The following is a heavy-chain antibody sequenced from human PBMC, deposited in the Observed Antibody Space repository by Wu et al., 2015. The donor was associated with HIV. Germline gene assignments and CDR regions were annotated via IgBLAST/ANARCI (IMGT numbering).Heavy chain of an antibody. V-gene: IGHV1-46*01. CDR2: INPGGGNT. CDR1: GYTFTTYY. Sequence: QVQLVQSGAEVKRPGASVKVSCKASGYTFTTYYIHWVRQAPGQGLEWMGIINPGGGNTNYAHKFQGRVTMTRDMSTSTVHMELSSLRSEDTAVYYCVSFSPVYSGSYSWDVWGQGTTVTVAS. D-gene: IGHD3-10*01. J-gene: IGHJ6*02. CDR3: VSFSPVYSGSYSWDV.